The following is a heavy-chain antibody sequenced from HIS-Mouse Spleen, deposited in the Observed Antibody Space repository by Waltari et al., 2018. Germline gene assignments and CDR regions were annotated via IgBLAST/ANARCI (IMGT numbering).Heavy chain of an antibody. CDR3: ARGAPYCSGGSCYPKYYFDY. CDR2: TYYSGST. Sequence: QVQLQESGPGLVKPSQTLSLTCTVSGGSISSGDYYWSWLRQPPGKGLEWIGYTYYSGSTYYNPSLKSRVTISVDTSKNQFSLKLSSVTAADTAVYYCARGAPYCSGGSCYPKYYFDYWGQGTLVTVSS. D-gene: IGHD2-15*01. J-gene: IGHJ4*02. CDR1: GGSISSGDYY. V-gene: IGHV4-30-4*01.